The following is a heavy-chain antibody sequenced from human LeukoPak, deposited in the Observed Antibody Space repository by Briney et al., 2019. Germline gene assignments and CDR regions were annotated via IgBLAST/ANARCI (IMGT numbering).Heavy chain of an antibody. CDR3: ARGRGSSSWYST. Sequence: PSETLSLTCAVYGGSFSGYYWSWIRQPPGKGLEWTGEINHSGSTNYNPSLKSRVTISVDTSKNQFSLKLSSVTAADTAVYYCARGRGSSSWYSTWGQGTLVTVSS. CDR2: INHSGST. D-gene: IGHD6-13*01. V-gene: IGHV4-34*01. CDR1: GGSFSGYY. J-gene: IGHJ5*02.